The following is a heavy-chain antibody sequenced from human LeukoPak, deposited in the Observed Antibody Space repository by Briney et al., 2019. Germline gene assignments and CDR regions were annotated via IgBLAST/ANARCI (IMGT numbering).Heavy chain of an antibody. Sequence: GGSLRLSCAASGFTFDDYGMSWVRQAPGKGLEWVSVIYSGGSTYYADFVKGRFTISRDNSKNTLYLQMNSLRAEDTAIYYCARDIGSRYDSWGQGTLVTVSS. CDR1: GFTFDDYG. D-gene: IGHD5/OR15-5a*01. V-gene: IGHV3-53*01. J-gene: IGHJ4*02. CDR3: ARDIGSRYDS. CDR2: IYSGGST.